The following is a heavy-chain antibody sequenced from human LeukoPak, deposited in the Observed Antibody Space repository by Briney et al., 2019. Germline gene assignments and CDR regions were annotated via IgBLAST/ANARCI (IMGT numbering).Heavy chain of an antibody. D-gene: IGHD6-13*01. J-gene: IGHJ4*02. CDR3: ARNEQQLVHFDY. CDR1: GYTFTSYG. CDR2: IIPIFGTA. V-gene: IGHV1-69*13. Sequence: SVKVSCKASGYTFTSYGISWVRQAPGQGLEWMGGIIPIFGTANYVQKFQGRVTITADESTSTAYMELSSLTSEDTAVSYCARNEQQLVHFDYWGQGTLVTVSS.